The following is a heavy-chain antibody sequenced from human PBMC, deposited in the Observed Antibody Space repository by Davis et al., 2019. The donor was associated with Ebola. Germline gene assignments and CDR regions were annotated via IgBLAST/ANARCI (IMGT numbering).Heavy chain of an antibody. Sequence: ASVKVSCKASGYTFTGYYMHWVRQAPGQGLEWMGWINPNSGGTNYAQKFQGRVTMTRDTSISTAYMELSRLRSDDTAVYYCARGLKRWLQPRALDYWGQGTLVTVSS. D-gene: IGHD5-24*01. CDR2: INPNSGGT. J-gene: IGHJ4*02. V-gene: IGHV1-2*02. CDR1: GYTFTGYY. CDR3: ARGLKRWLQPRALDY.